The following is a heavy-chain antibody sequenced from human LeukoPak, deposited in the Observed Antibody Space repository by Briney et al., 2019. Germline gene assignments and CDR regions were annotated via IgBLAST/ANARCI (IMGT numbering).Heavy chain of an antibody. CDR2: IYYSGST. Sequence: SETLSLTCTVSGGSISSSSYYWGWIRQPPGKGLEWIGSIYYSGSTYYNPSLKSRVTISVDTSKNQFSLKLSSVTAADTAVYYCAGGWFRDAFDIWGQGTMVTVSS. CDR1: GGSISSSSYY. J-gene: IGHJ3*02. D-gene: IGHD2-15*01. CDR3: AGGWFRDAFDI. V-gene: IGHV4-39*07.